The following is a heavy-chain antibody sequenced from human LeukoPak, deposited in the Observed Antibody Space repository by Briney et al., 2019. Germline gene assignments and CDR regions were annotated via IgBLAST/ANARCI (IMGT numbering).Heavy chain of an antibody. D-gene: IGHD2-15*01. V-gene: IGHV3-53*01. CDR1: GFTVSSNY. CDR3: TTDTWYSAGH. Sequence: PGRSLRLSCAASGFTVSSNYMSWVRQAPGKGLEWVSVIYSGGSTYYADSVKGRFTVSRDNSKNTLYLQMNSLRAEDTAIYYCTTDTWYSAGHWGQGTLVTVSS. CDR2: IYSGGST. J-gene: IGHJ4*02.